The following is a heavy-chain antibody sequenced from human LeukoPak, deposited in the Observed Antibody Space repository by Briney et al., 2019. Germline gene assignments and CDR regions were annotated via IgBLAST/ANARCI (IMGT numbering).Heavy chain of an antibody. Sequence: SETLSLTCTVSGGSISSSSYYWGWIRQPPGKGLEWIGSIYYSGSTYYNPSLKSRVTISVDTSKNEFSLKLSSVTAADTAVYYCARRSGWYYFDYWGQGTLVTVSS. V-gene: IGHV4-39*01. J-gene: IGHJ4*02. CDR3: ARRSGWYYFDY. CDR1: GGSISSSSYY. CDR2: IYYSGST. D-gene: IGHD6-19*01.